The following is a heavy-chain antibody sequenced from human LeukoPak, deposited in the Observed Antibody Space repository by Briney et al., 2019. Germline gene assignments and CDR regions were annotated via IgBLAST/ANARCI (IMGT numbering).Heavy chain of an antibody. J-gene: IGHJ4*02. CDR3: ARGLPKTYYYGSGSPHYFDY. CDR1: GGSFSGYY. V-gene: IGHV4-34*01. CDR2: INHSGST. D-gene: IGHD3-10*01. Sequence: PSETLSLTCALYGGSFSGYYWSWIRQPPGKGLEWIGEINHSGSTNYNPSLKSRVTISVDTSKNQFSLKLSSVTAADTAVYYCARGLPKTYYYGSGSPHYFDYWGQGTLVTVSS.